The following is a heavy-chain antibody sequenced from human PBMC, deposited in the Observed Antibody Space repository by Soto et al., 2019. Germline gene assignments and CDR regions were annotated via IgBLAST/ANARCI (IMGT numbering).Heavy chain of an antibody. CDR1: GFTFADYA. V-gene: IGHV3-49*05. Sequence: EVQVVESGGGLVKPGQSLRISCTASGFTFADYAMSWFRQAPGKGLEWVGVVRSRAYGGTTDYAASVRGSFTISRDDSKSIDYLQMNTLRTEDTAVYYCARYTYTSRYSYFGMDVWGHGTTVTVSS. J-gene: IGHJ6*02. CDR2: VRSRAYGGTT. CDR3: ARYTYTSRYSYFGMDV. D-gene: IGHD6-13*01.